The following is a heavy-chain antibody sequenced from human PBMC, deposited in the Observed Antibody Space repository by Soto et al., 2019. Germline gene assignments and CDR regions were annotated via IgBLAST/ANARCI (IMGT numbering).Heavy chain of an antibody. V-gene: IGHV1-69*01. D-gene: IGHD4-17*01. CDR3: GGGGGEHDYGGNSLYYYGMDV. Sequence: QVQLVQSGAEVKKPGSSVKVSCKASGGTFSSYAISWVRQAPGQGLEWMGGIIPIFGTANYAQKFQGRVTITADESTSTAYRERSSLRSEDTAVYYWGGGGGEHDYGGNSLYYYGMDVWGQGTTVTVSS. CDR1: GGTFSSYA. J-gene: IGHJ6*02. CDR2: IIPIFGTA.